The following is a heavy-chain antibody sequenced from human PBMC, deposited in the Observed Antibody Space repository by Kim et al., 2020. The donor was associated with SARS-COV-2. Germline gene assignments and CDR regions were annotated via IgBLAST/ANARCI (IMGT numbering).Heavy chain of an antibody. CDR1: GYTFTSYD. V-gene: IGHV1-8*01. J-gene: IGHJ6*02. CDR2: MNPNSGNT. Sequence: ASVKVSCKASGYTFTSYDINWVRQATGQGLEWMGWMNPNSGNTGYAQKFQGRVTMTRNTSISTAYMELSSLRSEDTAVYYCAGTPPTGIAAAGTGTIYYYYYGMDVWGQGTTVTVSS. D-gene: IGHD6-13*01. CDR3: AGTPPTGIAAAGTGTIYYYYYGMDV.